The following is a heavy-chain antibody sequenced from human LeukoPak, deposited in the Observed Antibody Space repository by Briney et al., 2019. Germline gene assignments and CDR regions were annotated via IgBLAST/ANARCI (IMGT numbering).Heavy chain of an antibody. V-gene: IGHV3-30*04. Sequence: GGSLRLSCAASGFTFSSYAMHWVRQAPGKGLEWVAVISYDGSNKYYADSVKGRFTISRDNSKNTLYLQMNSLRAEDTAVYYCARDYSWYAVNYFDYWGQGTLVTVSS. D-gene: IGHD6-13*01. CDR1: GFTFSSYA. CDR2: ISYDGSNK. J-gene: IGHJ4*02. CDR3: ARDYSWYAVNYFDY.